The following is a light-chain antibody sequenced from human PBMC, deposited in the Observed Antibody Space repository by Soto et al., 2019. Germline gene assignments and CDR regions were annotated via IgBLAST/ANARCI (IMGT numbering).Light chain of an antibody. CDR3: IQDTQGPWT. Sequence: EVVMTQTPLSLSVSLGQPASSSCRSSQSPVFSDGNTYLHGVQQRPVQSPRRLIYKVSNRASGVPDRFTGSGSGTDFTLTISRVEAEDVGVYYCIQDTQGPWTIGEGTKVEIK. V-gene: IGKV2-30*01. CDR2: KVS. CDR1: QSPVFSDGNTY. J-gene: IGKJ1*01.